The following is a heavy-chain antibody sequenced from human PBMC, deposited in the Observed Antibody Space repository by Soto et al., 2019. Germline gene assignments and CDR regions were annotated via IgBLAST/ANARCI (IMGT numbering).Heavy chain of an antibody. V-gene: IGHV3-74*03. D-gene: IGHD2-21*01. CDR2: INTDGSVA. CDR3: VRGMQLWRLDS. Sequence: EVQLVESGGGLVQPGESLRLSCAASGLTFRSYWMHWVRQAPGKRLVWVSRINTDGSVAMYVDSVKGRFTISRDNAKNTLYLHMNSLRAEDTAVYYCVRGMQLWRLDSWGHGTLFTVSS. J-gene: IGHJ5*01. CDR1: GLTFRSYW.